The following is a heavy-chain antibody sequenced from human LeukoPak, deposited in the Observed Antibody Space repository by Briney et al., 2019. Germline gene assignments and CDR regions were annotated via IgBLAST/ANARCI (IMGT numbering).Heavy chain of an antibody. Sequence: GGSLRLSCAASGFTFSSYAMSWVRQAPGKGLEWVPAISGSGGSTYYADSVKGRFTISRDNSKNTLYLQMNSLRAEDTAVYYCAKMITFGGVIVWYYFDYWGQGTLVTVSS. CDR3: AKMITFGGVIVWYYFDY. V-gene: IGHV3-23*01. D-gene: IGHD3-16*02. CDR1: GFTFSSYA. CDR2: ISGSGGST. J-gene: IGHJ4*02.